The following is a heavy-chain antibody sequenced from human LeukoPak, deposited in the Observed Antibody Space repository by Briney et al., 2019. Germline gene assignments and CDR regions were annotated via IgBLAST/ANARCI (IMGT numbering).Heavy chain of an antibody. CDR1: GYTLTELS. Sequence: ASVKVSCKVSGYTLTELSMHWVRQAPGKGLEWMGGFDPEDGETIYAQKFQGRVTMTEDTSTDTAYMELSSLRSEDTAVYYYAREITIFGVATSNWFDPWGQGTLVTVSS. D-gene: IGHD3-3*01. V-gene: IGHV1-24*01. CDR2: FDPEDGET. CDR3: AREITIFGVATSNWFDP. J-gene: IGHJ5*02.